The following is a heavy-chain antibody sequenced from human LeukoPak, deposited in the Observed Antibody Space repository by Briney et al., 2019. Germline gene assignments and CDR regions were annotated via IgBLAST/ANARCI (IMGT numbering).Heavy chain of an antibody. Sequence: PSETLSLTCAVSGDSISSSTWWNWVRQPPGKGLEWIGEIYSTGENNKNPSLKSRVTMSLDKPKNEFSLRLTSVTAAATAMYYFWGGHKENRYKSAFNIWGQGTMVT. CDR3: WGGHKENRYKSAFNI. V-gene: IGHV4-4*02. CDR2: IYSTGEN. D-gene: IGHD3-16*01. CDR1: GDSISSSTW. J-gene: IGHJ3*02.